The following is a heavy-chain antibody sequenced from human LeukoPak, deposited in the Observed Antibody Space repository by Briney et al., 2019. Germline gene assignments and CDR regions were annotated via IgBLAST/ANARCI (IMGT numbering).Heavy chain of an antibody. Sequence: SETLSLTCAAYGESFSSYYWSWIRQPPGKGLEWIGEINRSGSTNYNPSLKSRVTISVDTSKNQFSLKLSSVTAADTAVYYCARVDYGDYSKDFDYWGQGTLVTVSS. CDR3: ARVDYGDYSKDFDY. V-gene: IGHV4-34*01. D-gene: IGHD4-17*01. CDR2: INRSGST. CDR1: GESFSSYY. J-gene: IGHJ4*02.